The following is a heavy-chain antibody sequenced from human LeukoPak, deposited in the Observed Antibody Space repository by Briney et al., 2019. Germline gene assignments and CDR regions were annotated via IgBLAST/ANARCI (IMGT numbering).Heavy chain of an antibody. D-gene: IGHD1-20*01. V-gene: IGHV1-2*02. J-gene: IGHJ6*03. Sequence: ASVKVSCKASGYTFTGYYMHWVRQAPGQGLEWMGWINPNSGGTNYAQKFQGRVTMTRDTSISTAYMELSRLRSDDTAVYYCARASIAGTTLYYYYMDVWGKGTTVTVSS. CDR1: GYTFTGYY. CDR3: ARASIAGTTLYYYYMDV. CDR2: INPNSGGT.